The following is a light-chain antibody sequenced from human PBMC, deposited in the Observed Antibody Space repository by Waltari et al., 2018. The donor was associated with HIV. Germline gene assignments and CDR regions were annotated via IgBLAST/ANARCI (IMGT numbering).Light chain of an antibody. CDR3: QQYDTSAPLT. CDR2: GAS. V-gene: IGKV3-20*01. J-gene: IGKJ4*01. CDR1: QTVSNNY. Sequence: EIVLTQSPGTLSLSPGESATLSGRASQTVSNNYLAWYQQKPGQAPRLLLYGASSRATGIPARFSGSGSGTDFILTISRLEPEDFAVYYCQQYDTSAPLTFGGGTKMEIK.